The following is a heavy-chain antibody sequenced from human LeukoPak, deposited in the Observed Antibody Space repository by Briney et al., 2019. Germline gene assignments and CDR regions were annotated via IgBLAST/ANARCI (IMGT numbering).Heavy chain of an antibody. CDR2: IWYDGSNK. Sequence: PGGSLRLSCAGSGFTFSSYGMHWVRQAPGKGLEWVAVIWYDGSNKYYADSVKGRFTISRDNSKNTLYLQMNSLRAEDTAVYYCAREGPNSSGLDYWGQGTLVTVSS. CDR3: AREGPNSSGLDY. V-gene: IGHV3-33*01. J-gene: IGHJ4*02. CDR1: GFTFSSYG. D-gene: IGHD6-19*01.